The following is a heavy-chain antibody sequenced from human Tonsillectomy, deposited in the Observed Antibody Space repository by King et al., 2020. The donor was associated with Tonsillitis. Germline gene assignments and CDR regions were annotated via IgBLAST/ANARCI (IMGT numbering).Heavy chain of an antibody. V-gene: IGHV3-23*01. CDR2: IRGSGGST. D-gene: IGHD4-17*01. CDR1: GFTVSSYA. J-gene: IGHJ4*02. Sequence: VQLLESGGGLVQPGGSLRLSCAASGFTVSSYAMSWVRQAPGKGLEWVSAIRGSGGSTYYADSVKGRFTISRDNSKNTLYLQMNSLRAEDTAVYYCAKWVPDYGDYRGYWGQGTLVTVSS. CDR3: AKWVPDYGDYRGY.